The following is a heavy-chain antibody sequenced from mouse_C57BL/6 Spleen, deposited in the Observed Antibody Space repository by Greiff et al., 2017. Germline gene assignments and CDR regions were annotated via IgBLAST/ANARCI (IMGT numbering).Heavy chain of an antibody. J-gene: IGHJ3*01. Sequence: DVMLVESGGGLVKPGGSLKLSCAASGFTFSDYGMHWFRQAPEKGLGWVAYISSGSSTIYYADTVKGRFTISRDNAKNTLFLQMTSLRSDDTAMYYCARPVTGATWFAYWGQGTLVTVSA. CDR1: GFTFSDYG. CDR3: ARPVTGATWFAY. V-gene: IGHV5-17*01. CDR2: ISSGSSTI. D-gene: IGHD4-1*01.